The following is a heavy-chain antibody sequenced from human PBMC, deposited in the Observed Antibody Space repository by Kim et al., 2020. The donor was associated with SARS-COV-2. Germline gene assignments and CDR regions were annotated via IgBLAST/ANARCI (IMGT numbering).Heavy chain of an antibody. CDR1: GGSISSSSYY. Sequence: SETLSLTCTVSGGSISSSSYYWGWIRQPPGKGLEWIGSIYYSGSTYYNPSLKSRVTISVDTSKNQFSLKLSSVTAADTAVYYCARDIAVAGTNVYYYGMDVWGQGTTVTVSS. J-gene: IGHJ6*02. CDR2: IYYSGST. V-gene: IGHV4-39*07. D-gene: IGHD6-19*01. CDR3: ARDIAVAGTNVYYYGMDV.